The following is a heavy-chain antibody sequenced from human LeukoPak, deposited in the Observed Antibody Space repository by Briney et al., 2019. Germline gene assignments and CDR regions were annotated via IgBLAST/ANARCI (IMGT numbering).Heavy chain of an antibody. CDR2: MNPNSGNT. D-gene: IGHD3-10*01. CDR3: ARVPQNRYHGSGSNSDY. CDR1: GYTFTSYG. J-gene: IGHJ4*02. Sequence: GASVKVSCKASGYTFTSYGINWVRQATGQGLEWMGWMNPNSGNTGYAQKFQGRVTMTRNTSISTAYMELSSLRSEDTAVYYCARVPQNRYHGSGSNSDYWGQGTLVTVSS. V-gene: IGHV1-8*02.